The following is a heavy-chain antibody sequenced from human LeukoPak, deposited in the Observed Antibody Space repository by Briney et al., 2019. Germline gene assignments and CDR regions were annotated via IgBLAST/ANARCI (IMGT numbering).Heavy chain of an antibody. V-gene: IGHV1-2*02. CDR1: GYTFTGYY. Sequence: ASVKVSCKASGYTFTGYYMHWVRQAPGQGLEWMGWINPNSGGTNYAQKFQGRVTMTRDTSISTAYMELSRLRSDDTAVYYCARDWIVVVPAATNYYYYYMDVWGKGTTVTVSS. D-gene: IGHD2-2*01. J-gene: IGHJ6*03. CDR2: INPNSGGT. CDR3: ARDWIVVVPAATNYYYYYMDV.